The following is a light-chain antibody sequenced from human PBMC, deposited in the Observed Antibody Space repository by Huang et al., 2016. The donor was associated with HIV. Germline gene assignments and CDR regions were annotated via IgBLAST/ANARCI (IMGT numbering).Light chain of an antibody. CDR2: AAS. J-gene: IGKJ2*01. Sequence: DIQMTQSPSSLSASVGDRVTITCRASQSISSYLNLYQHKPGKAPKLLIYAASRLQSGVPSRFSVSGSGTEFTLTISSLQPEDCATYYCQQSYSTPLMYTFGQGTKLEIK. V-gene: IGKV1-39*01. CDR1: QSISSY. CDR3: QQSYSTPLMYT.